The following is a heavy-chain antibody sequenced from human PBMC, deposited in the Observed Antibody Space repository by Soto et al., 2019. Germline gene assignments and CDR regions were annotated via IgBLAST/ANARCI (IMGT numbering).Heavy chain of an antibody. CDR3: VRGSKFGP. Sequence: QVQLVQSGAEVKKPGASVKVPFKAYGYTFTDCDINWVRRASGQGLEWMGWMNPNSGNTVYAQNFQGRVTMTRNTSISTAYMELSSLRSEDTAMYYCVRGSKFGPWGQGTMVTVSS. CDR2: MNPNSGNT. D-gene: IGHD3-10*01. J-gene: IGHJ3*01. V-gene: IGHV1-8*01. CDR1: GYTFTDCD.